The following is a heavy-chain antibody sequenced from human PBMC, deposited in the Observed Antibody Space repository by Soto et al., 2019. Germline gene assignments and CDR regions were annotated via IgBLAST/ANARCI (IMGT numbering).Heavy chain of an antibody. CDR1: GGSISSGGYY. J-gene: IGHJ6*03. V-gene: IGHV4-31*03. CDR2: IYYSGST. D-gene: IGHD3-10*01. Sequence: QVQLQESGPGLVKPSQTLSLTCTVSGGSISSGGYYWSWIRQHPGKGLEWIGYIYYSGSTYYNPSLKSRVTISVDTSKNQFSLKLSSVTAADTAVYYCARNAAPVIPQVSAYYYYMDVWGKGTTVTVSS. CDR3: ARNAAPVIPQVSAYYYYMDV.